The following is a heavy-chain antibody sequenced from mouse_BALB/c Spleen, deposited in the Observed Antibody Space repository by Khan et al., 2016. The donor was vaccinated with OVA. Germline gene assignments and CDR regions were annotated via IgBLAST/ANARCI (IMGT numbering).Heavy chain of an antibody. Sequence: EVELVESGGGLVQPGGSRKLSCAASGFTFSSFGMHWVRQAPEKGLEWVAYISSGSSTIYYADTVKGRFTISRDNPKNTLFLQMTSLRSEDTAMYYCAKGFGYFDVWGAVTTVTVS. CDR2: ISSGSSTI. J-gene: IGHJ1*01. CDR1: GFTFSSFG. CDR3: AKGFGYFDV. V-gene: IGHV5-17*02.